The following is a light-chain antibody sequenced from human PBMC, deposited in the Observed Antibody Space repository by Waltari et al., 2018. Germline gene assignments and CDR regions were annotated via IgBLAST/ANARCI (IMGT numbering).Light chain of an antibody. V-gene: IGLV1-47*01. Sequence: QSVLTPPPSASGAPGQRVTISCSGSSSNIGSKFVSWSKQLPGTAPKVLIYRNNHRPSGVPARFSGSKSGTSASLAISGLRSEDEADYYCAAWDDSLSGHYVFGTGTKVTVL. J-gene: IGLJ1*01. CDR2: RNN. CDR1: SSNIGSKF. CDR3: AAWDDSLSGHYV.